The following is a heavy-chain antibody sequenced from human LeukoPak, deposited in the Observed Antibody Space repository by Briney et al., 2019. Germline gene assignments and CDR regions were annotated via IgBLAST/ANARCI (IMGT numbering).Heavy chain of an antibody. CDR3: AKDIELSI. CDR1: GFRFSDAA. V-gene: IGHV3-23*01. CDR2: IGSDGHST. D-gene: IGHD3-16*02. J-gene: IGHJ3*02. Sequence: GGSLRLSCAASGFRFSDAAMTWVRQAPGKGLEWVSLIGSDGHSTYYGHSVKGRFTISRDNSKNTLSLQMNSLRVEDTAIYYCAKDIELSILGLGTMVTVSS.